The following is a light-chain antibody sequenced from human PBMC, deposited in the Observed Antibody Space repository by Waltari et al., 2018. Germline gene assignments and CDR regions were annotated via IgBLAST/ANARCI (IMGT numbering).Light chain of an antibody. CDR2: DVS. CDR1: ETVTSH. Sequence: EIVMTQSPAVLSVSPGQRATLSCRASETVTSHLAWYQQKPGQAPRLLIYDVSTRAAGIPARFSGSGSETEFTLTVTHLQPEDVATYFCQQSHSPPFTFGPGTKV. J-gene: IGKJ3*01. CDR3: QQSHSPPFT. V-gene: IGKV3D-15*01.